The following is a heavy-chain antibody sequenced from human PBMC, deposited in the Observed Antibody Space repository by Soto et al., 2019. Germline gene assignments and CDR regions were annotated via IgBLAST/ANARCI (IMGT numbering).Heavy chain of an antibody. Sequence: EVQLLESGGGLVQPGGSLRLSCAASGFTFSSYAMSWVRQAPGKGLEWVSSISGSGGSTYHADSVKGRFTISRDNSKITLYRQMNSLRAEDTAVYYCAKDQRGFSSTARIDYWGQGTLVTLSS. D-gene: IGHD6-13*01. CDR3: AKDQRGFSSTARIDY. V-gene: IGHV3-23*01. J-gene: IGHJ4*02. CDR1: GFTFSSYA. CDR2: ISGSGGST.